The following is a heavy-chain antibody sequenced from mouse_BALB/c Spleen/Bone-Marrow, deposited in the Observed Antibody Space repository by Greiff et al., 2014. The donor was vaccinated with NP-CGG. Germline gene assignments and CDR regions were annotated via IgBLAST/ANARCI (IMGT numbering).Heavy chain of an antibody. CDR2: IYPGDGDT. J-gene: IGHJ2*01. CDR1: GYAFSSYW. Sequence: QVQLQQSGAELVRPGSSVKISCKASGYAFSSYWMNWVKQRPGQGLEWIGQIYPGDGDTNYNGNFKDKATLTTDKSSTTAYMQLSSLTSEDSAVYFCARGERLTGYYFDYWGQGTTLTVSS. CDR3: ARGERLTGYYFDY. D-gene: IGHD4-1*01. V-gene: IGHV1-80*01.